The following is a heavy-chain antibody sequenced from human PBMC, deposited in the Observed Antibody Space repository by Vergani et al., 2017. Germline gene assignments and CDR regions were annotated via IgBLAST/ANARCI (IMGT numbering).Heavy chain of an antibody. CDR2: INTSGGST. CDR3: ARSGVVGGVFDY. D-gene: IGHD3-10*01. V-gene: IGHV1-46*01. J-gene: IGHJ4*02. Sequence: QVQLVQSGAEVKKPGASVKVSCKASGYTFTSYYMHWVRQAPGQGLEWMGIINTSGGSTSYAQKFQGRVTMTRDTSTSTVYMELSSLRSEDTAVYYCARSGVVGGVFDYWGQGTLVTVSS. CDR1: GYTFTSYY.